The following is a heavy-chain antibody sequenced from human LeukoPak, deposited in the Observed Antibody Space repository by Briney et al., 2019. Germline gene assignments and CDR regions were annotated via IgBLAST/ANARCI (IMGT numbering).Heavy chain of an antibody. CDR2: IYYSGST. CDR1: GYPISGGYY. J-gene: IGHJ3*02. Sequence: SETLSLTCAVSGYPISGGYYWSWIRQPPGKGLEWIGYIYYSGSTNYNPSLKSRVTISVDTSKNQFSLKLSSVTAADTAVYYCARDRGYSYGYDAFDIWGQGTMATVSS. V-gene: IGHV4-61*08. CDR3: ARDRGYSYGYDAFDI. D-gene: IGHD5-18*01.